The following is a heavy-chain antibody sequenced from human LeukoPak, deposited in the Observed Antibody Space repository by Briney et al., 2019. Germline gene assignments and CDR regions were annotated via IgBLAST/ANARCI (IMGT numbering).Heavy chain of an antibody. CDR1: GYSISSGYY. CDR3: ARIGGQYSSSWSPSYYYYGMDV. CDR2: IYHSGST. Sequence: SETLSLTCTVSGYSISSGYYWGWIRQPPGKGLEWIGSIYHSGSTYYNPSLKSRVTISVDTSKNQFSLKLSSVTAADTAVYYCARIGGQYSSSWSPSYYYYGMDVWGQGTTVTVSS. J-gene: IGHJ6*02. D-gene: IGHD6-13*01. V-gene: IGHV4-38-2*02.